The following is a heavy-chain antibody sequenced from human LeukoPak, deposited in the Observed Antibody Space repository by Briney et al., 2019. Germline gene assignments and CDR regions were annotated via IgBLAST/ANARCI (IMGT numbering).Heavy chain of an antibody. V-gene: IGHV2-5*02. CDR1: GFSLSTSITG. Sequence: SGPTLVNPTQTLTLTCTFSGFSLSTSITGVIWIRQPPGKALEWIALIYWDDSNVYSPSLKSRLTFTKDNSKNQVVLTMANVDPVDTATYYCAHGRGWLSDYWGQGTLVTVSS. CDR2: IYWDDSN. D-gene: IGHD3-22*01. J-gene: IGHJ4*02. CDR3: AHGRGWLSDY.